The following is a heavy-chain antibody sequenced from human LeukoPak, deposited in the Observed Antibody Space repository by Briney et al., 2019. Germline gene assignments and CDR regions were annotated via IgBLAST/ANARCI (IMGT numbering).Heavy chain of an antibody. CDR1: GGSISTYY. CDR2: IYYSGST. J-gene: IGHJ6*02. Sequence: SSETLSLTCTVSGGSISTYYGNWIRQAPGKGLEWIGYIYYSGSTNYNPSLKSRVTISVDTSKNQFSLKLSSVTAADTAVYYCARFSPYYYGMDVWGQGTTVTVSS. V-gene: IGHV4-59*01. CDR3: ARFSPYYYGMDV. D-gene: IGHD2/OR15-2a*01.